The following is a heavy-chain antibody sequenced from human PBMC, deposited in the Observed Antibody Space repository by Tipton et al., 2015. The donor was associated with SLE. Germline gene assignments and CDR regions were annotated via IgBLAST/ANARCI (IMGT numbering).Heavy chain of an antibody. V-gene: IGHV4-38-2*02. Sequence: LRLSCTVSGYSISSGYYRGWIRQPPGKGLEWIGSIYHSGSTYYNPSLKSRVTISVDTSKNQFSLKLSSVTAADTAVYYCARDPSQYSSSADAFDIWGQGTMVTVSS. CDR1: GYSISSGYY. CDR2: IYHSGST. CDR3: ARDPSQYSSSADAFDI. J-gene: IGHJ3*02. D-gene: IGHD6-6*01.